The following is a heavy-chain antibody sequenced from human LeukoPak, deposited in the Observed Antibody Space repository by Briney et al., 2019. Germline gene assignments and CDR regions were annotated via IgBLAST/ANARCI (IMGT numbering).Heavy chain of an antibody. D-gene: IGHD2-15*01. CDR1: GGSISNSGGFY. Sequence: SETLSLTCAVSGGSISNSGGFYWSWIRQHPGDGLEWIGFISYRGSTYYNPSLKSRVSMSVDTSRSQFSLRLTSVTDEDTAVYYCARISQSSGGFYYWGQGTLVTVSS. V-gene: IGHV4-31*02. J-gene: IGHJ4*02. CDR2: ISYRGST. CDR3: ARISQSSGGFYY.